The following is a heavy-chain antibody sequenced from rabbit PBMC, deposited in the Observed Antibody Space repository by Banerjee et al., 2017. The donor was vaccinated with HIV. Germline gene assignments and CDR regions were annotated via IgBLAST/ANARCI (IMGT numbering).Heavy chain of an antibody. Sequence: QEQLVEYGGDLVQPEGSLTLTCKASGFSFSSSYYMCWVRQAPGKGLEWIAYIGPGFGITNYANSVKGRFTISSDNAQNTVFLQMTSLTASDTATYFCASYGYAGYAYAVNLRGPGTLVTVS. J-gene: IGHJ4*01. V-gene: IGHV1S45*01. CDR2: IGPGFGIT. CDR3: ASYGYAGYAYAVNL. CDR1: GFSFSSSYY. D-gene: IGHD6-1*01.